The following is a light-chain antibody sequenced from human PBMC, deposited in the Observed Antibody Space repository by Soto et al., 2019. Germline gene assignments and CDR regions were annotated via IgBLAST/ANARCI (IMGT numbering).Light chain of an antibody. Sequence: EIVLTQSPGALSLSPGERATLSCRASQTASSSHLAWYQQKPGRAPRLLIYDASSRATGISDRFSGSGSGTDFTLTISRLESEDFAVYYCQQYGRSPYTCGQGTK. CDR3: QQYGRSPYT. CDR2: DAS. V-gene: IGKV3-20*01. CDR1: QTASSSH. J-gene: IGKJ2*01.